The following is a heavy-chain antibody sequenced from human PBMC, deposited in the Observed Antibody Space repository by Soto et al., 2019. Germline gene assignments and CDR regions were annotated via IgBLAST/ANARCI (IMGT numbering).Heavy chain of an antibody. J-gene: IGHJ6*02. Sequence: ASVKVSCKASGYTFAGYHMHWVRQAPGQGLEWMGLINPSSGGTNYAQKFQGRVTMTRDTSISTAYMELSRRRSDDTAVYYCARERHRGSQNNDFCSAKRDYYHSAMDVWGQGITVTVS. V-gene: IGHV1-2*02. D-gene: IGHD3-3*01. CDR1: GYTFAGYH. CDR3: ARERHRGSQNNDFCSAKRDYYHSAMDV. CDR2: INPSSGGT.